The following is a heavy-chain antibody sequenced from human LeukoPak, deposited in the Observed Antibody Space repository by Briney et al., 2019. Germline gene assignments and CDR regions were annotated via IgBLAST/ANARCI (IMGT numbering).Heavy chain of an antibody. CDR3: ARAGDSSGYEYYFDY. CDR1: GGSFSGYY. CDR2: INHSGST. D-gene: IGHD3-22*01. V-gene: IGHV4-34*01. Sequence: KPSETLSLTCAVYGGSFSGYYWSWIRQPPGKGLEWIGEINHSGSTNYNPSLKSRVTISVDTSKNQFSLKLSSVTAADTAVYYCARAGDSSGYEYYFDYWGQGTLVTVSS. J-gene: IGHJ4*02.